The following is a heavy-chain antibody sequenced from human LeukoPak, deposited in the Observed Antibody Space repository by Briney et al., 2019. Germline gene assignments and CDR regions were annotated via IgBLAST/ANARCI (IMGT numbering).Heavy chain of an antibody. Sequence: GGSLRLSCVASGYTFSSYSINWVRQAPGKGLEWVSSISVRSNYIYYADSVRGRFTISRDDARDSLYLQMNSLRAEDTAVYYCVRLRRNSDTSGFYYYYDFWGQGTLVTVSS. CDR3: VRLRRNSDTSGFYYYYDF. D-gene: IGHD3-22*01. CDR2: ISVRSNYI. V-gene: IGHV3-21*01. J-gene: IGHJ4*02. CDR1: GYTFSSYS.